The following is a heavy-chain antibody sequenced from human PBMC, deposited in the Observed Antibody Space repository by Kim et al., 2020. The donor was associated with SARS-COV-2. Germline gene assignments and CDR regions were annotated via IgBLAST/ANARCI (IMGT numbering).Heavy chain of an antibody. V-gene: IGHV6-1*01. Sequence: DYAESTQSRITVNPDPSPNQFSLQLNSVTPEDTAVYYCARDQWGSRYFDYWGQGTLVTVSS. J-gene: IGHJ4*02. D-gene: IGHD1-26*01. CDR3: ARDQWGSRYFDY.